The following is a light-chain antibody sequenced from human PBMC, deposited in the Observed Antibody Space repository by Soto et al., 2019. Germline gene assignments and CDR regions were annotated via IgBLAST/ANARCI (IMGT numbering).Light chain of an antibody. CDR1: TGAVSSGYY. CDR3: LLSYGGVLV. V-gene: IGLV7-43*01. Sequence: QTVVTQEPSLTVSPGGTVTLTCASSTGAVSSGYYPIWFQQKPGQAPRALIYGTSNKHSWTPARFSGSLLGGKAVLTLSGVRPEDDAEYYCLLSYGGVLVFGGGTQLTVL. J-gene: IGLJ3*02. CDR2: GTS.